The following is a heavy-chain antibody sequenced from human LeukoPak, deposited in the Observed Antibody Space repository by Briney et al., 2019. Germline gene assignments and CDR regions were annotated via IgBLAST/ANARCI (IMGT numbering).Heavy chain of an antibody. CDR3: ARDADIVVVPAYIFDI. D-gene: IGHD2-2*01. Sequence: GGSLRLSCAASGFTFSSYGMSWVRQAPGKGLEWVSAISGSGGSTYYADSVKGRFTISRDNAKNSLYLQMNSLRAEDTAVYYCARDADIVVVPAYIFDIWGQGTMVTVSS. V-gene: IGHV3-23*01. J-gene: IGHJ3*02. CDR2: ISGSGGST. CDR1: GFTFSSYG.